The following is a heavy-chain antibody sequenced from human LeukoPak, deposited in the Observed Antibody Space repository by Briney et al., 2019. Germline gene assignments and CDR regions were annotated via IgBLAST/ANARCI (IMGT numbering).Heavy chain of an antibody. V-gene: IGHV3-30*04. CDR3: ARGHIVVVVAATFYY. CDR1: GFTFSSYA. Sequence: GRSLRLSCAASGFTFSSYAMHWVRQAPGKGLEWVAVISYDGSNKYYADSVKGRFTISRDNSKNTLYLQMNSLRAEDTAVYYCARGHIVVVVAATFYYWGQGTLVTVSS. D-gene: IGHD2-15*01. CDR2: ISYDGSNK. J-gene: IGHJ4*02.